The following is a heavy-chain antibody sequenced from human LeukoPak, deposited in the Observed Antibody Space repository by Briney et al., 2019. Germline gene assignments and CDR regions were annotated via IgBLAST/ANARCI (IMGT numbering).Heavy chain of an antibody. J-gene: IGHJ4*02. CDR3: AKSGGYGLIDY. Sequence: SETLSLTCAVSGASVSGSAYYWGWIRQPPGKGLEWIGNVYYSGSTYYNESLESRVTISIDTSKNQFSLKLNSVTAADTAMYYCAKSGGYGLIDYWGQGTLVTVSS. V-gene: IGHV4-39*01. CDR2: VYYSGST. CDR1: GASVSGSAYY. D-gene: IGHD1-26*01.